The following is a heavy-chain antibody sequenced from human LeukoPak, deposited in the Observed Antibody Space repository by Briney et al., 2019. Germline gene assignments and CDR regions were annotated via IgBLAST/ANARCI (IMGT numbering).Heavy chain of an antibody. Sequence: SEALSLTCTVSGDSIISTNYYWGWLRQPPGKGLEWIGHIYYSGATYYNASLKSRVTISVDTSKNQFSLKLNLVTAADTAVYYCARLVEYGSSSFDSWGQGTLVTVSS. CDR2: IYYSGAT. CDR1: GDSIISTNYY. J-gene: IGHJ4*02. D-gene: IGHD6-6*01. V-gene: IGHV4-39*01. CDR3: ARLVEYGSSSFDS.